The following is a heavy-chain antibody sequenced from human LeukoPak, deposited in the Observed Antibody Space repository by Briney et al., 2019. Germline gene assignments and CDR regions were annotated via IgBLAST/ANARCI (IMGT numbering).Heavy chain of an antibody. Sequence: GESLRLSCAGSGFTFSSYSMNWVRQAPGKGLEWVSSISSGGTYIYYADSVKGRFTISRDNTKNSLYLQMNSLRAEDTAVYYCARDRSGYSGYECQAYWGQGTLVTVSS. CDR2: ISSGGTYI. CDR1: GFTFSSYS. V-gene: IGHV3-21*01. J-gene: IGHJ4*02. D-gene: IGHD5-12*01. CDR3: ARDRSGYSGYECQAY.